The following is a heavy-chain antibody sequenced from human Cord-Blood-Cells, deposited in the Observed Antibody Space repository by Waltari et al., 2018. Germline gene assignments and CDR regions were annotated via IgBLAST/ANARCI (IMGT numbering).Heavy chain of an antibody. Sequence: EVQLVESGGGLVQPGRSLRLSCTASGFTFGDYAMSWFRPAPGKGLGWVGFIRSKAYGGTTEYAASVKGRFTISRDDSKSIAYLQMNSLKTEDTAVYYCTRDREADYDILTGYYYYYYYMDVWGKGTTVTVSS. CDR2: IRSKAYGGTT. J-gene: IGHJ6*03. V-gene: IGHV3-49*03. CDR1: GFTFGDYA. D-gene: IGHD3-9*01. CDR3: TRDREADYDILTGYYYYYYYMDV.